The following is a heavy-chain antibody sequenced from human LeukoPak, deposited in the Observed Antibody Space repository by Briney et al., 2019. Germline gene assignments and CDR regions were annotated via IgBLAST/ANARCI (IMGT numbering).Heavy chain of an antibody. CDR3: ATYYYGSQGAAYFDY. V-gene: IGHV4-34*01. CDR2: INHSGGT. J-gene: IGHJ4*02. D-gene: IGHD3-10*01. Sequence: PSETLSLTCAVYGGSFSGYYWSWIRQPPGKGLEWIGEINHSGGTNYNPSLKSRVTISVDTSKNQFSLKLSSVTAADTAVYYCATYYYGSQGAAYFDYWGQGTLVTVSS. CDR1: GGSFSGYY.